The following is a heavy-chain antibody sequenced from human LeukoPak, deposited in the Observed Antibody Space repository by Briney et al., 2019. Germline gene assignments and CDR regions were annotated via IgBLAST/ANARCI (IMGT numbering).Heavy chain of an antibody. CDR1: GGSISSSSYY. CDR2: IYYSGST. CDR3: ARHSSSAAIDY. Sequence: SETLSLTCTVSGGSISSSSYYWGWIRQPPGKGLEWIGSIYYSGSTYYNPSLKSRVTISVDTSKNQFSLKLSSVTAADTAVYYCARHSSSAAIDYWGQGTLVTVSS. J-gene: IGHJ4*02. V-gene: IGHV4-39*01. D-gene: IGHD6-6*01.